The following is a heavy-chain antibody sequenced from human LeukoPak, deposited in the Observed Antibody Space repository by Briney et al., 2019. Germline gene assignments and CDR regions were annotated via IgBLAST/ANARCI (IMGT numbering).Heavy chain of an antibody. Sequence: PGGSLRLSCAASGFTFSNYAMSWVRQAPGKALEWVSGISGSGGSTYYADSVKGRFTISRDNSKNTLYLQMNSLRAEDTAVYYCARGIYGSGSFYAFDIWGQGTMVTVSS. V-gene: IGHV3-23*01. J-gene: IGHJ3*02. CDR3: ARGIYGSGSFYAFDI. CDR1: GFTFSNYA. CDR2: ISGSGGST. D-gene: IGHD3-10*01.